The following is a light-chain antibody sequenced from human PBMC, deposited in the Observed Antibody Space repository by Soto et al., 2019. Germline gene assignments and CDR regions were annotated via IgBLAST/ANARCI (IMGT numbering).Light chain of an antibody. Sequence: LTQPPSASGSPGQSVTISCTGTSSDVGGYDYVSWYQQHPGKAPKLMIYEVTIRPSGVSDRFSGSKSGNTASLTVSGLQAEDEADYYCSSYTGGNPSYVFGTGTKVTV. CDR2: EVT. CDR1: SSDVGGYDY. CDR3: SSYTGGNPSYV. V-gene: IGLV2-8*01. J-gene: IGLJ1*01.